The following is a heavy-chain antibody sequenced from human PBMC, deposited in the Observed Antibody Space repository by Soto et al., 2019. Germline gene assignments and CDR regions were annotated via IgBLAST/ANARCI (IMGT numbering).Heavy chain of an antibody. Sequence: ASVKVSCKASGYTFTSYYMHWVRQAPGQGLEWMGIINPSGGSTSYAQKFQGRVTMTRDTSTSTVYMELSSLRSEDTAVYYCARSPSTNYDILTGPVDYWGQGTLVTVSS. J-gene: IGHJ4*02. V-gene: IGHV1-46*01. CDR1: GYTFTSYY. CDR3: ARSPSTNYDILTGPVDY. D-gene: IGHD3-9*01. CDR2: INPSGGST.